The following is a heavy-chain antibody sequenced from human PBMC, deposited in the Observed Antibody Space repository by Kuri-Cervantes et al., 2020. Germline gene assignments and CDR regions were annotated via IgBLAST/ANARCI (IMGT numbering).Heavy chain of an antibody. CDR3: ARDSRLFDY. CDR1: GYTFTSYY. Sequence: GGSLRLSCKASGYTFTSYYMHWVRQAPGQGLEWMGIINPSGGSTSYAQKFQGRVTMTRDTSTSTVYMELSSLRSEDTAVYYCARDSRLFDYWGQGTLVTVSS. CDR2: INPSGGST. D-gene: IGHD2-2*01. V-gene: IGHV1-46*01. J-gene: IGHJ4*02.